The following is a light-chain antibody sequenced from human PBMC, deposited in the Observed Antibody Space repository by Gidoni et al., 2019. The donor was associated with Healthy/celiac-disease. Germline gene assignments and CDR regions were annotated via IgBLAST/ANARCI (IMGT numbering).Light chain of an antibody. CDR2: KAS. V-gene: IGKV1-5*03. Sequence: IQMTQSPSTLSASVGDRVTITCRDSQSISSWLAWYQQKPGKAPKLLIYKASSLDSGVPPRFSGSGSGTEFTLNISRLQPEDFATYYCQQYNSYSGTFGQGTKVEIK. CDR3: QQYNSYSGT. CDR1: QSISSW. J-gene: IGKJ1*01.